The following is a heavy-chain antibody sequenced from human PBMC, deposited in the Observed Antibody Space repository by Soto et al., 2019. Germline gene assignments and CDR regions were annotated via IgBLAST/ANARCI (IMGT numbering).Heavy chain of an antibody. CDR3: AGDPDSHYNDSHASSYP. V-gene: IGHV1-69*08. Sequence: QVQLVQSGAEVKKPGSSVKVSCKASGGTFSTYTITWVRQAPGQGLEWMGRIIPIIGIINYAQKFQGRVTILADKFTGTAYMELTGLRSDDTAVYYCAGDPDSHYNDSHASSYPWGQGTLVTFS. CDR2: IIPIIGII. D-gene: IGHD4-4*01. J-gene: IGHJ5*02. CDR1: GGTFSTYT.